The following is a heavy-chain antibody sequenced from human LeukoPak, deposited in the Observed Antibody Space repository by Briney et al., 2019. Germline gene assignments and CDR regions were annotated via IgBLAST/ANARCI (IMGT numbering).Heavy chain of an antibody. V-gene: IGHV1-18*01. J-gene: IGHJ4*02. CDR1: GYDFTSYG. CDR3: ARRRGASGPLYYFDY. D-gene: IGHD5-24*01. CDR2: ISATKDNT. Sequence: ASVKVSCKASGYDFTSYGIGWVRQAPGQGLEWMGWISATKDNTKCAQDFQDRVTVTSDASTSTAYLEVRSLRSDDTAVYFCARRRGASGPLYYFDYWGQGTLVTVSS.